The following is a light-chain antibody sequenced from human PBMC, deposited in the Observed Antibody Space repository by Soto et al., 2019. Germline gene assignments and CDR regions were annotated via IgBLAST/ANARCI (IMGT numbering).Light chain of an antibody. Sequence: QSALTQPPSASGSPGQSVTISCTGTSSDVGGYNYVSWYQQHPGKAPKLMIYEVTKRPSGVPDRFSGSKSGSTASLTVSGLQAEDEADYYCSSYADSSNLVFGGGTKVTVL. J-gene: IGLJ2*01. CDR1: SSDVGGYNY. CDR2: EVT. V-gene: IGLV2-8*01. CDR3: SSYADSSNLV.